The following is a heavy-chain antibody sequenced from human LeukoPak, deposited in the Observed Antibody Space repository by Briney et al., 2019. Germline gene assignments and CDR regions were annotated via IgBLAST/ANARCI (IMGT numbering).Heavy chain of an antibody. J-gene: IGHJ4*02. D-gene: IGHD1-26*01. CDR3: ATEKVGATRDFDY. V-gene: IGHV1-69-2*01. Sequence: ASVKVSCKVSGYTFTHYYMHWVPQAPGKGREWMGLGDPEYSETIYAEKFQGRVTITADTSTDTAYMELSSLRSEDTAVYYCATEKVGATRDFDYWGQGTLVTVSS. CDR2: GDPEYSET. CDR1: GYTFTHYY.